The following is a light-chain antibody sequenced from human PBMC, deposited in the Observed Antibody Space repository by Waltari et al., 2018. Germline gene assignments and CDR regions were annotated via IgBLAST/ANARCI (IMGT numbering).Light chain of an antibody. CDR2: AVS. Sequence: QSALTQPPSVSGSPGQSVTISCTGTTSDFGTYERATWYQQTPGAAPQLLFPAVSSTPSGVSNRFSGSKSGNTASLTISDLQADDEADYYCNSFTISHTHVFGTGTKVTVL. J-gene: IGLJ1*01. V-gene: IGLV2-18*02. CDR3: NSFTISHTHV. CDR1: TSDFGTYER.